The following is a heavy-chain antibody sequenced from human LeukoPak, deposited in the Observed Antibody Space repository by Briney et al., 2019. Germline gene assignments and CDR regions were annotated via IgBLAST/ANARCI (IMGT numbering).Heavy chain of an antibody. CDR2: IRYDGSDK. Sequence: GGSLRLSCATSGFSFNKYGMHWVRQAPGKGLEWVAYIRYDGSDKHYGDSVKGRFTISRDDSKNTLYLQMSSLRAEDTAVYYCAKDWDYNFWSNYDHWGQGTLVTVSS. CDR3: AKDWDYNFWSNYDH. V-gene: IGHV3-30*02. D-gene: IGHD3-3*01. J-gene: IGHJ4*02. CDR1: GFSFNKYG.